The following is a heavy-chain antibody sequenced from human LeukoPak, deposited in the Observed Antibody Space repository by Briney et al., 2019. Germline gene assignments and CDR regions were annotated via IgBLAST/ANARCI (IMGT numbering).Heavy chain of an antibody. CDR3: ARDSLRTAIAMAGGNWFDP. D-gene: IGHD6-19*01. CDR1: GYTFTGYH. CDR2: INPSGGST. Sequence: GASVKVSCKASGYTFTGYHMHWVRQAPGQGLEWMGIINPSGGSTTYAEKFQGRVTMTRDTSTSTVYMELSSLRSDDTAVYYCARDSLRTAIAMAGGNWFDPWGQGTLVTVSS. J-gene: IGHJ5*02. V-gene: IGHV1-46*01.